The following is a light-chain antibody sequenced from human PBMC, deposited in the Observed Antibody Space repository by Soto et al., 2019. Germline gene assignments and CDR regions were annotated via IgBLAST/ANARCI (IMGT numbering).Light chain of an antibody. CDR3: QQYRMSPNT. Sequence: MVLMQAPDTLSLSTGERATLSCRASQSVPNSRLAWYQQKPGQAPSLVISDTSIRATGIPDRFSGSGSGTDFSLTIRGLKPEDFAVYYCQQYRMSPNTFGQGTRLE. CDR2: DTS. CDR1: QSVPNSR. V-gene: IGKV3-20*01. J-gene: IGKJ5*01.